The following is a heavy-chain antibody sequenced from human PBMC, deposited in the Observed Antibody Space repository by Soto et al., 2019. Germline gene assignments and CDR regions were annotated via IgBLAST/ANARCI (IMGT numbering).Heavy chain of an antibody. J-gene: IGHJ6*02. CDR3: AREGGYFDSSGSGVYHYHGVDV. D-gene: IGHD3-22*01. CDR1: GGSISTYF. V-gene: IGHV4-4*07. Sequence: SGTLYRTCTVSGGSISTYFWSWIRQPAGGGPAWIGRIYATGSTDYNPSLKSRVTMSLDTSRNQFSLKLSSVTAADTAVYYCAREGGYFDSSGSGVYHYHGVDVWGQGTTVTVAS. CDR2: IYATGST.